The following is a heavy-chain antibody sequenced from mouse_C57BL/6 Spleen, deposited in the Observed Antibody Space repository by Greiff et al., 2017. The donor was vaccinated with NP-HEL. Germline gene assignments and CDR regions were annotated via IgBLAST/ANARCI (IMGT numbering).Heavy chain of an antibody. V-gene: IGHV2-6*03. Sequence: VKLMESGPGLVAPSQSLSITCTVSGFSFTSYGVHWVRQPPGKGLEWLVVIWSDGSTTYNSALKSRLSISKDNSKSQVFLKMNSLQTDDTAMYYCASHYYGSIAMDYWGQGTSVTVSS. J-gene: IGHJ4*01. CDR2: IWSDGST. CDR3: ASHYYGSIAMDY. CDR1: GFSFTSYG. D-gene: IGHD1-1*01.